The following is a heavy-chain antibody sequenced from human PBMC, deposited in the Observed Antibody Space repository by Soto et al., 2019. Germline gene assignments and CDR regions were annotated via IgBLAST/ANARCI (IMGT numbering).Heavy chain of an antibody. D-gene: IGHD3-3*01. CDR3: ARSRLRFLEWSPSDY. Sequence: VASVKVSCKASGYTFTIYGLSWVRQAPGRGLEWMGWISGYNAKTNYAQKFQGRVTMTTDTSTRTAYLELRSLRSDDTAVYYCARSRLRFLEWSPSDYWGQGTVVTVSS. V-gene: IGHV1-18*01. J-gene: IGHJ4*02. CDR1: GYTFTIYG. CDR2: ISGYNAKT.